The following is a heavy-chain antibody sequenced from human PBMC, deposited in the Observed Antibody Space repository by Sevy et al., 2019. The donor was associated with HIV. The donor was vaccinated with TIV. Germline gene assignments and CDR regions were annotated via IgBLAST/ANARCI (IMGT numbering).Heavy chain of an antibody. D-gene: IGHD2-15*01. CDR2: ISSSGSTI. CDR1: GFTISRYE. V-gene: IGHV3-48*03. CDR3: ARDNLVVVAASYYYYGMDV. Sequence: GGSLRLSCAASGFTISRYEMNWVRQAPGKGLEWVSYISSSGSTIYYADSVKGRFTISRDNAKNSLYLQMNSLRAEDTAVYYCARDNLVVVAASYYYYGMDVWGQGTTVTVSS. J-gene: IGHJ6*02.